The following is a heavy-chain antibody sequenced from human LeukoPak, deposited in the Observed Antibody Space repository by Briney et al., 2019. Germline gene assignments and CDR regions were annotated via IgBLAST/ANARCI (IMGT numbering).Heavy chain of an antibody. V-gene: IGHV1-8*01. CDR3: ARGWIYCSSTSCSTFDY. CDR2: MNPNSGNT. Sequence: ASVKVSCKTSGYTFTSYDINWVRQATGQGLEWMGWMNPNSGNTGYAQKFQGRVTMTRNTSISTAYMELSSLRSEDTAVYYCARGWIYCSSTSCSTFDYRGQGTLVTVSS. D-gene: IGHD2-2*01. CDR1: GYTFTSYD. J-gene: IGHJ4*02.